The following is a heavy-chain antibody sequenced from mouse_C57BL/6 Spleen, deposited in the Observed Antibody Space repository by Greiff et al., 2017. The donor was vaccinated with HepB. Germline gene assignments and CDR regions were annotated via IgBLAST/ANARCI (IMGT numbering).Heavy chain of an antibody. CDR1: GYTFTGYW. V-gene: IGHV1-9*01. J-gene: IGHJ1*03. Sequence: VQLQQSGAELMKPGASVKLSCKATGYTFTGYWIEWVKQRPGHGLEWIGEILPGSGSTNYNEKFKGKATFTADTSSSTAYMQLSSLTTEDSAIYYCARRRVTTVVAKDWYFDVWGTGTTVTVSS. CDR2: ILPGSGST. D-gene: IGHD1-1*01. CDR3: ARRRVTTVVAKDWYFDV.